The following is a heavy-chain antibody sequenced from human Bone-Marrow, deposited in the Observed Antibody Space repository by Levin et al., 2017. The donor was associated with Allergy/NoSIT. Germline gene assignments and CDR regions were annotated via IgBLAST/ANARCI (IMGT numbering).Heavy chain of an antibody. D-gene: IGHD2-15*01. CDR2: ISSSSSYT. V-gene: IGHV3-11*05. Sequence: GGSLRLSCAASGFTFSDYYMSWIRQAPGKGLEWVSYISSSSSYTNYADSVKGRFTISRDNAKNSLYLQMNSLRAEDTAVYYCARDRRDIVVVVAATPNYYYYMDVWGKGTTVTVSS. CDR3: ARDRRDIVVVVAATPNYYYYMDV. CDR1: GFTFSDYY. J-gene: IGHJ6*03.